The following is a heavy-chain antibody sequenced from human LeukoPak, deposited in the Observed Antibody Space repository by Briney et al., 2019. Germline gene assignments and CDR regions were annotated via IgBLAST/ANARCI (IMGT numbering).Heavy chain of an antibody. CDR3: ARGGQGDGYSADEAFDF. D-gene: IGHD5-24*01. J-gene: IGHJ3*01. Sequence: SQTLSLTCANSGDSVSGNSTAYNWIRQSPSRGLEWLGRTYYRSKWYNDYAVSVKSRITINPDTSKNQLSLQLNSVTPEDTAVYYCARGGQGDGYSADEAFDFWGQGTMVTVSS. CDR1: GDSVSGNSTA. CDR2: TYYRSKWYN. V-gene: IGHV6-1*01.